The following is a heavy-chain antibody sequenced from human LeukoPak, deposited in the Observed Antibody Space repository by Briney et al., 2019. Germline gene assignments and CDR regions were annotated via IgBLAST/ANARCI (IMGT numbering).Heavy chain of an antibody. CDR3: ARGSLAAAGLDY. Sequence: SVKVSCKASGGTFSSYAISWVRQAPGQGLEWMGGIIPIFGTANYAQKFQGRVTITTDESTSTAYMELSSLRSEDTAVYYCARGSLAAAGLDYWGQGTLVTVSS. CDR2: IIPIFGTA. CDR1: GGTFSSYA. J-gene: IGHJ4*02. D-gene: IGHD6-13*01. V-gene: IGHV1-69*05.